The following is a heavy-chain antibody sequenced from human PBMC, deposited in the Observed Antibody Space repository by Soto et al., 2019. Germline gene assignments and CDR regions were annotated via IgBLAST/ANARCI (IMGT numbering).Heavy chain of an antibody. CDR1: GGSISSYY. CDR2: IYYSGST. V-gene: IGHV4-59*01. Sequence: SSETLSLTCTVSGGSISSYYWSWIRQPPGKGLEWIGYIYYSGSTNYNPALKSRVTISVDTSKNQFSLKLSSVTAADTAVYYCARYSLLWFGEPPGGMDVWGQGTTVTVSS. CDR3: ARYSLLWFGEPPGGMDV. D-gene: IGHD3-10*01. J-gene: IGHJ6*02.